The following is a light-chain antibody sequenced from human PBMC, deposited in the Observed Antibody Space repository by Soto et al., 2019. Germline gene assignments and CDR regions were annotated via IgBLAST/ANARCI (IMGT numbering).Light chain of an antibody. CDR1: QSVDSN. J-gene: IGKJ3*01. V-gene: IGKV3-15*01. CDR3: QHYNNWPFT. Sequence: EIVLTQSPGTLSVSPGDRATLSCRASQSVDSNLAWYQQKPGQAPRLLIYGASTRATDIPVRFSGRGSGTEFTLTISSLQPEDFAVDYCQHYNNWPFTFGPGTTVDVK. CDR2: GAS.